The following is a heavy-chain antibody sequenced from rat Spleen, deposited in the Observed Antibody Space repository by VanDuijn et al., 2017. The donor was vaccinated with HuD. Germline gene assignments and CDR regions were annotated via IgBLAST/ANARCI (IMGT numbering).Heavy chain of an antibody. D-gene: IGHD3-1*01. Sequence: QVQLKESGPGVVQSSQTLSLTCTVSGFSLISYAVNWVRQPPGKGLEWMGGIWGDGSTNYNSALKSRLSISRDTSKNQVFLKMNSLQTDDTGTYYCTIHPRYWGQGLMVTVSS. CDR2: IWGDGST. CDR3: TIHPRY. CDR1: GFSLISYA. V-gene: IGHV2-13*01. J-gene: IGHJ2*01.